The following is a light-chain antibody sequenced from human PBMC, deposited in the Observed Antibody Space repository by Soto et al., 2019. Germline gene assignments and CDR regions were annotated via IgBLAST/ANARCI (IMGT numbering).Light chain of an antibody. CDR1: QSVGSN. V-gene: IGKV3-15*01. J-gene: IGKJ2*01. CDR3: QQYTNGPYT. CDR2: GAS. Sequence: EIVMTQSLATLSVSPGERASLSCRASQSVGSNLAWYQQTAGQAPRLLIYGASTMATGIPARFSGSGSGTEFTLTIGSLQSEDFAVYSCQQYTNGPYTFGQGTKLEIK.